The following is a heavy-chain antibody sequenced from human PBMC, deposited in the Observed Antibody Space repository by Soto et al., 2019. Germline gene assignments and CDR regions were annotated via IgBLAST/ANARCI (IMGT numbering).Heavy chain of an antibody. D-gene: IGHD1-26*01. CDR3: ARAPFIVGAIGVCYYYGMAV. Sequence: PGGARRLSRSSWGFTFSSSAFHWAPPGPGKGLEWVAIISYDGINKYYADSVKGRFTISRDNSKNTLYVQMNSLRAEDTATYYCARAPFIVGAIGVCYYYGMAVCGQGTTVT. CDR2: ISYDGINK. V-gene: IGHV3-30-3*01. CDR1: GFTFSSSA. J-gene: IGHJ6*02.